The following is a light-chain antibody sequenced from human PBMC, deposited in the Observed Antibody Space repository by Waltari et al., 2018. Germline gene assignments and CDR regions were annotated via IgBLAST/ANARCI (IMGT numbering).Light chain of an antibody. J-gene: IGLJ2*01. Sequence: QSALTQPASVSGSPGQSITISCTGTSSDVGGYNYVSWYQQHPGKAPQLRIYDVNNRPSGVSTRFSGSKSGNTASLTISGLQAEDEADYYCSSYTSSSSVVFGGGTKLTVL. CDR3: SSYTSSSSVV. CDR1: SSDVGGYNY. CDR2: DVN. V-gene: IGLV2-14*03.